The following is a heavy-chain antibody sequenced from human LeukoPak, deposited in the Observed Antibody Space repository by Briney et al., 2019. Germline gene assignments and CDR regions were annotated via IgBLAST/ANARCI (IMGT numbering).Heavy chain of an antibody. Sequence: YIYYADSVKGRFTISRDNAKNSLYLQMNSLRAEDTAVYYCARSSECSSTSCYYYYGMDVWGQGTTVTVSS. CDR3: ARSSECSSTSCYYYYGMDV. V-gene: IGHV3-21*01. J-gene: IGHJ6*02. CDR2: YI. D-gene: IGHD2-2*01.